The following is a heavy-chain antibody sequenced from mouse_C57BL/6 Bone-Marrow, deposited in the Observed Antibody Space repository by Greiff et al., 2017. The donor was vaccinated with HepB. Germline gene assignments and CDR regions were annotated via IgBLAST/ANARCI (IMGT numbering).Heavy chain of an antibody. Sequence: EVQVVESGGGLVKPGGSLKLSCAASGFTFSSYAMSWVRQTPEKRLEWVATISDGGSYTYYPDNVKGRCTISRDNAKNNLYLQMSHLTSEDTAMYYCAREGSLPDFDYWGQGTTLTVSS. CDR3: AREGSLPDFDY. V-gene: IGHV5-4*01. CDR1: GFTFSSYA. J-gene: IGHJ2*01. D-gene: IGHD5-5*01. CDR2: ISDGGSYT.